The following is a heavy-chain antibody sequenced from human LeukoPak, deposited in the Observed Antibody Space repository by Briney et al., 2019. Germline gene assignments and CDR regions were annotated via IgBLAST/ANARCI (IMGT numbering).Heavy chain of an antibody. D-gene: IGHD2-2*01. CDR3: AREDIVRVPAPRPYYNYGMDV. V-gene: IGHV3-30-3*01. CDR2: IPYDGSNK. J-gene: IGHJ6*02. Sequence: GGSLRLSCAASGFTFSSYAMHWVRQAPGKGLGWVAVIPYDGSNKYYADSVKGRFTISRENSKNTLYRQLNSLRAEDTAVYYSAREDIVRVPAPRPYYNYGMDVWGQGTTVTVSS. CDR1: GFTFSSYA.